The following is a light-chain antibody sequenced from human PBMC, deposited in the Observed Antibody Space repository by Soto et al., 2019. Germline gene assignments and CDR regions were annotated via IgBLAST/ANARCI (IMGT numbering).Light chain of an antibody. J-gene: IGLJ3*02. Sequence: QSVLTQPHSASGTPGQRGTISCSGSSSNIGSNTVNWYQQLPGTAPKLLIYSNNQRPSGVPDRFSGSKSGTSASLAISGLQSEDYADYYCAAWDDSLNGRVFGGGTKLTVL. CDR2: SNN. CDR1: SSNIGSNT. CDR3: AAWDDSLNGRV. V-gene: IGLV1-44*01.